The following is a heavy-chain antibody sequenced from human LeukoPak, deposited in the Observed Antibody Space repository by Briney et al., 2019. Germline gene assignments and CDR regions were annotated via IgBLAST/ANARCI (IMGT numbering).Heavy chain of an antibody. CDR1: GYTLTELS. Sequence: ASVKVSCKVSGYTLTELSMHWVRQAPGKGLEWMGGFDPEDGEAIYAQKFQGRVTMTEDTSTDTAYMELRSLRSDDTAVYYCARYRQLVRCLDIWGQGTMVTVSS. V-gene: IGHV1-24*01. CDR3: ARYRQLVRCLDI. CDR2: FDPEDGEA. J-gene: IGHJ3*02. D-gene: IGHD6-13*01.